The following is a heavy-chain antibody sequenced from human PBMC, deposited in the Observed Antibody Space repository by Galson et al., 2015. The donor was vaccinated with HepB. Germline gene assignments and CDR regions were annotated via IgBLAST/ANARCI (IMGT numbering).Heavy chain of an antibody. Sequence: SLRLSCAASGFTFSSYSMSWVRQAPAKGLEWVSVISGSGGITYHADSVKGRFTISRDNPKNTLYLQMNSLRAEDTAIYYCAKKVVTGASGGFDIWGQGTMVTVSS. J-gene: IGHJ3*02. V-gene: IGHV3-23*01. CDR3: AKKVVTGASGGFDI. CDR2: ISGSGGIT. D-gene: IGHD4-23*01. CDR1: GFTFSSYS.